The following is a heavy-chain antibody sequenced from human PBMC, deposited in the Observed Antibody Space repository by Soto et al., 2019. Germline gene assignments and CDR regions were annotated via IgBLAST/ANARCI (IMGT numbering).Heavy chain of an antibody. CDR2: INAGSGGT. V-gene: IGHV1-3*01. CDR3: ARERGSTATFDY. Sequence: GASVKVSCTASGYAFSRYAINWIRQAPGQGLEWLGWINAGSGGTKYSQNFQGRVTITRDTAASTVYLDLSSLRSDDTAVYYCARERGSTATFDYWGQGTLVTVSS. CDR1: GYAFSRYA. J-gene: IGHJ4*02. D-gene: IGHD4-17*01.